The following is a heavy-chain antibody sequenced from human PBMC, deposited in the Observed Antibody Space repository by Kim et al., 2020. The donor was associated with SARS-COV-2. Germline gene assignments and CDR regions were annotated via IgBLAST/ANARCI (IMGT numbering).Heavy chain of an antibody. J-gene: IGHJ6*02. V-gene: IGHV3-64D*06. CDR2: ISSNGGST. CDR1: GFTFSRYA. Sequence: GGSLRLSCSASGFTFSRYAMHWVRQAPGKGLEYVSAISSNGGSTYYADSVKGRFTISRDNSKNTLYLQMSSLRAEDTAVYYCVGGGVPSASGTLYYGMDVWGQGTTVTVSS. CDR3: VGGGVPSASGTLYYGMDV. D-gene: IGHD3-16*01.